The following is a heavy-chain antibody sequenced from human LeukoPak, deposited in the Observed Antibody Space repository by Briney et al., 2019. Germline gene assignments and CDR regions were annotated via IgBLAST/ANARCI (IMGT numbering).Heavy chain of an antibody. V-gene: IGHV3-30-3*01. D-gene: IGHD3-16*01. CDR1: GFTFSSYA. CDR3: ARVASITFGGVMVIDEYFQH. CDR2: ISYDGSNK. J-gene: IGHJ1*01. Sequence: PGGSLRLSCAASGFTFSSYAIHWVRQAPRKGLEWVAVISYDGSNKYYADSVKGRFTISRDNSKNTLYLQMGSLRAEDTAVYYCARVASITFGGVMVIDEYFQHWGQGTLSPSPQ.